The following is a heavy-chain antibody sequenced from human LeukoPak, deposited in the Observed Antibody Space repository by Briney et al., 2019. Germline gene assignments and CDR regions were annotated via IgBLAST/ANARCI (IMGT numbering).Heavy chain of an antibody. CDR1: GYTFIGYY. D-gene: IGHD3-16*02. CDR2: INPNSGGT. CDR3: ARDRSTSPSFYGAFDM. J-gene: IGHJ3*02. V-gene: IGHV1-2*02. Sequence: ASVKVSCKASGYTFIGYYMHWVRQAPGQGLEWMGWINPNSGGTNYAQKFQGRVAMTRDTSISTSYMEVSRLRSDDTAVYYCARDRSTSPSFYGAFDMWGQGTMVTVSS.